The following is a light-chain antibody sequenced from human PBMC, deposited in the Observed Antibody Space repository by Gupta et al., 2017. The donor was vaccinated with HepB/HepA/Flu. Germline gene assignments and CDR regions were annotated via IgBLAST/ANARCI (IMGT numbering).Light chain of an antibody. CDR3: QQDDNWPLT. Sequence: EIVMTQSSATLSVSPGERGTLSCRASHSVSSNLAWYQQKPGQSPRLLIYGVSTRATGIPARFDGSGSGTEFTLTISSLQSEDFAVYYCQQDDNWPLTFGGGTKVEIK. CDR2: GVS. V-gene: IGKV3-15*01. J-gene: IGKJ4*01. CDR1: HSVSSN.